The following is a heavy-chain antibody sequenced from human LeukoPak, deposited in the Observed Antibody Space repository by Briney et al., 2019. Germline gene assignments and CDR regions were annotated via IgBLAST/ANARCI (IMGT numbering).Heavy chain of an antibody. J-gene: IGHJ4*02. CDR1: GGSFSGYY. CDR3: ARDRDCSSTSCYENYFDY. D-gene: IGHD2-2*01. CDR2: INHSGST. Sequence: SETLSLTCAVYGGSFSGYYWSWIRQPPGKGLEWIGEINHSGSTNYNPSLKSRVTISVDTSKNQFSLRLSSVTAADAAVYYCARDRDCSSTSCYENYFDYWGQGTLVTVSS. V-gene: IGHV4-34*01.